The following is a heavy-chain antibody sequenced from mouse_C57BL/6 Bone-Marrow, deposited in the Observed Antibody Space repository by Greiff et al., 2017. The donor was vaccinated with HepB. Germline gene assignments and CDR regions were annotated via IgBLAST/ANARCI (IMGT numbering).Heavy chain of an antibody. CDR1: GYTFTDHY. V-gene: IGHV1-26*01. Sequence: VQLQQSGPELVKPGASVKISCKASGYTFTDHYMNWVKQSHGKSLEWIGDINPNNGGTSYNQKFKGKATLTVDKSSSTAYMELRSLTSEDYAVDDCARAGGTTVVAAFDYWGQGTTLTVSA. CDR2: INPNNGGT. D-gene: IGHD1-1*01. CDR3: ARAGGTTVVAAFDY. J-gene: IGHJ2*01.